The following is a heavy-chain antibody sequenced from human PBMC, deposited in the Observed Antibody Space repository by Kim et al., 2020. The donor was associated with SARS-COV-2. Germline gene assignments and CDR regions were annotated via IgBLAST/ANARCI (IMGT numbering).Heavy chain of an antibody. J-gene: IGHJ4*02. CDR3: APEGALSGYYFAH. CDR1: GGSITSTYY. CDR2: IYHTGST. Sequence: SETLSLTCTVSGGSITSTYYWSWIRQPPGKGLEWIGYIYHTGSTNYNPSLKSRVTMSIDSSKNQFSLKVSSVTAADTAMYYCAPEGALSGYYFAHWGQGALVTVSS. V-gene: IGHV4-59*13. D-gene: IGHD3-16*02.